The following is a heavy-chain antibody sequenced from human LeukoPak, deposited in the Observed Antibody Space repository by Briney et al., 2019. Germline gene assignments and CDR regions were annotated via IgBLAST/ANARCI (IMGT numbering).Heavy chain of an antibody. D-gene: IGHD2-8*01. J-gene: IGHJ4*02. Sequence: GGSLRLSCAASGFTFSSYPMTWVRQAPGKGPEWVSFISDSGGITYYADSVKGRFTISRDDSKNTVYLQVNSLRLEDTAVYYCASEYNGLWGQGTLVTVSS. CDR3: ASEYNGL. CDR1: GFTFSSYP. CDR2: ISDSGGIT. V-gene: IGHV3-23*01.